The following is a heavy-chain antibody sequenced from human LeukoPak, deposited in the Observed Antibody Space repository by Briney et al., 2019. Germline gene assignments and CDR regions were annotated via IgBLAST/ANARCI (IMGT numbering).Heavy chain of an antibody. J-gene: IGHJ4*02. V-gene: IGHV4-34*01. CDR2: INHSGST. Sequence: SETLSLTCAVYGGSFSGYYWSWIRQPPGKGLEWIGEINHSGSTNYNPSLKSRVTISVDTSKNQFSLELSSVTAADTAVYYCARVGPIAARRDHYYFDYWGQGTLVTVSS. D-gene: IGHD6-6*01. CDR1: GGSFSGYY. CDR3: ARVGPIAARRDHYYFDY.